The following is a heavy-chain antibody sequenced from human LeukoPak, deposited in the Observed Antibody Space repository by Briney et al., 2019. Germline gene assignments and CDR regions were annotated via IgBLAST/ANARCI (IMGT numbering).Heavy chain of an antibody. CDR3: ARAGGYSSGWYFDYFDY. CDR2: ISSSSSTI. V-gene: IGHV3-48*01. CDR1: GFTFSSYS. J-gene: IGHJ4*02. Sequence: PGGSLRLSCAASGFTFSSYSMNWVRQAPGKGLEWVSYISSSSSTIYCADSVKGRFTISRDNAKNSLYLQMNSLRAEDTAVYYCARAGGYSSGWYFDYFDYWGQGTLVTVSS. D-gene: IGHD6-19*01.